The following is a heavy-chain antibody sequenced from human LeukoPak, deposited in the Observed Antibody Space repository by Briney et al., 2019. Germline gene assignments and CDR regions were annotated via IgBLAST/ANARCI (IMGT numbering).Heavy chain of an antibody. D-gene: IGHD6-19*01. Sequence: PSETLSLTCVVYGGSFSGYYWNWIRQSSGKGLEWIGEINHSGSTNYNPSLKSRVTISVDTSKNQFSLKLSSVTAADTTVYYCAGGFGNGWSTIFDYWGQGTLVTVSS. CDR3: AGGFGNGWSTIFDY. J-gene: IGHJ4*02. CDR1: GGSFSGYY. V-gene: IGHV4-34*01. CDR2: INHSGST.